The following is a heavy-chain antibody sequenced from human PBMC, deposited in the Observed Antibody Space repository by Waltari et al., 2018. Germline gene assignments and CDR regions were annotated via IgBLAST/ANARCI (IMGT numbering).Heavy chain of an antibody. V-gene: IGHV3-48*03. Sequence: EVQLVESGGGSVPPGGSLRLSCAASGFTFSTYEMNWVRQAPGKGLDWISYISSSGMTTYYADSVKGRFTISRDNAKNSLYLQMDSLTAEDTAVYYCARVFKQKLYFDYWGQGTLVTVSS. J-gene: IGHJ4*02. CDR1: GFTFSTYE. CDR2: ISSSGMTT. CDR3: ARVFKQKLYFDY.